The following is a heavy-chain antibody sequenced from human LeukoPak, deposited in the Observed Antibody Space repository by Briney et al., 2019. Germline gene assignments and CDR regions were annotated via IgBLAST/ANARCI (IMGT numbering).Heavy chain of an antibody. CDR2: INHSGST. V-gene: IGHV4-34*01. D-gene: IGHD3-10*01. Sequence: SETLSLTCAVYVGSFSGYYWSWIRQPPGKGLEWIGEINHSGSTNYNSSLKSRVTISVDTSKNQFSLKLSSVTAADTAVYYCARGYYGSGSHCCHMDVWGKGTTTTVS. CDR1: VGSFSGYY. J-gene: IGHJ6*03. CDR3: ARGYYGSGSHCCHMDV.